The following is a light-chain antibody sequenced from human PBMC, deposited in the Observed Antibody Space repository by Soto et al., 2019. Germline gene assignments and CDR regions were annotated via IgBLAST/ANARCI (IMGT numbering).Light chain of an antibody. Sequence: LVLTQSPGTVSLSAGERATLSCRASQSVDNNYLAWYQQRPGQAPRLLIYAASVRANGIPARFSGSGSGTDFTLTIDRLEPEDFAVYYCQQFDTSHSIIFGQGTRLEIK. J-gene: IGKJ5*01. V-gene: IGKV3-20*01. CDR1: QSVDNNY. CDR3: QQFDTSHSII. CDR2: AAS.